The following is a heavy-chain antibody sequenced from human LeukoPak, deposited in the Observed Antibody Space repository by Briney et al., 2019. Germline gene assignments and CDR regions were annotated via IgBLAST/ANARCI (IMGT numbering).Heavy chain of an antibody. Sequence: KTSETLSLTCTVSGYSISSGYYWGLIRPPPRKLLEWIGSIYHSRSTYYNPSLKSRVTISVDTSKNQFSLKLSSVSAADTAVYYCAREDYYDSHFDYWGQGTLVTVSS. CDR1: GYSISSGYY. CDR3: AREDYYDSHFDY. CDR2: IYHSRST. V-gene: IGHV4-38-2*02. D-gene: IGHD3-22*01. J-gene: IGHJ4*02.